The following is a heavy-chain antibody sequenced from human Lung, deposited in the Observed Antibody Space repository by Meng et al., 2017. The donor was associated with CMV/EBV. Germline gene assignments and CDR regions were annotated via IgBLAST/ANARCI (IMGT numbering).Heavy chain of an antibody. CDR2: INHSGST. CDR1: GGSFSGYY. J-gene: IGHJ5*02. CDR3: ARGRRGGFLEWLLSGNWFDP. Sequence: SETLSLXXAVYGGSFSGYYWSWIRQPPGKGLEWIGEINHSGSTNYNPSLKSRVTISVDTSKNQFSLKLSSVTAADTAAYYCARGRRGGFLEWLLSGNWFDPWGQGTLVTVSS. V-gene: IGHV4-34*01. D-gene: IGHD3-3*01.